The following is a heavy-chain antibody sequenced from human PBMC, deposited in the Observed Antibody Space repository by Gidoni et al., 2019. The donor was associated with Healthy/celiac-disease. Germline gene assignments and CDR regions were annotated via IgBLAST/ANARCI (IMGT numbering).Heavy chain of an antibody. Sequence: QVQLVESGGGVVQPGRSLRLSCAASGFTFSRYAMHWVRQAPGKGLEWVAVISYDGSNKYYADSVKGRFTISRDNSKNTLYLQMNSLRAEDTAVYYCARADLWFGELFSKQGYDYWGQGTLVTVSS. CDR3: ARADLWFGELFSKQGYDY. J-gene: IGHJ4*02. CDR2: ISYDGSNK. D-gene: IGHD3-10*01. CDR1: GFTFSRYA. V-gene: IGHV3-30*04.